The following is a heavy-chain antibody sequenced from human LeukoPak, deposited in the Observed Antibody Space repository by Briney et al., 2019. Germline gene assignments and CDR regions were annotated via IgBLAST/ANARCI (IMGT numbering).Heavy chain of an antibody. CDR3: AKDLRTPQNIAAAGVDY. CDR2: ISTTGDNT. Sequence: HPGGSLRLSCEVSGFAFRDYAMTWVRQAPGKGLEWVSAISTTGDNTYYADSVKGRFTISRDNSKNTLYLQMNSLRAEDTAVYYCAKDLRTPQNIAAAGVDYWGQGTLVTVSS. CDR1: GFAFRDYA. V-gene: IGHV3-23*01. J-gene: IGHJ4*02. D-gene: IGHD6-13*01.